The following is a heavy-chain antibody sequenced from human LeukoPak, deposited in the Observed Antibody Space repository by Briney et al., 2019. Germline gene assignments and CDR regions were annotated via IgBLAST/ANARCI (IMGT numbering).Heavy chain of an antibody. J-gene: IGHJ4*02. Sequence: GGSLRLSCAASGFTFSSYSMNWVRQAPGKGLEWVSAISGSGGSTYYADSVKGRFTISRDNSKNTLYLQMNSLRAEDTAVYYCAKEGSGYYDSSGFSYWGQGTLVTVSS. D-gene: IGHD3-22*01. CDR3: AKEGSGYYDSSGFSY. CDR2: ISGSGGST. V-gene: IGHV3-23*01. CDR1: GFTFSSYS.